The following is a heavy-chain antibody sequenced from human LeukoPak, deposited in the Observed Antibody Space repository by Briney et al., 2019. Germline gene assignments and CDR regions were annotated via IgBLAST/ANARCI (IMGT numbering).Heavy chain of an antibody. V-gene: IGHV4-59*01. D-gene: IGHD3-10*01. CDR1: GGSMSSYY. Sequence: PSETLCLTCTVSGGSMSSYYWSWIRQPPGKGLEWIGYIYYSGSTNYNPSLKSRVTISVDTSKNQFSLKLSSVTAADTAVYYCARTYYYGSGSYLLDYWGQGTLVTVSS. CDR2: IYYSGST. CDR3: ARTYYYGSGSYLLDY. J-gene: IGHJ4*02.